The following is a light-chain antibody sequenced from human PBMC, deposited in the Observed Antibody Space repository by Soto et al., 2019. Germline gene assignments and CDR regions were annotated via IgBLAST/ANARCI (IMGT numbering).Light chain of an antibody. CDR2: DVX. V-gene: IGLV2-14*04. J-gene: IGLJ1*01. Sequence: CTGTSSDVGGYNYVSWYQQHPGKAPKLMIXDVXDRPSGVSNRFSGSKSGNTASLTISGLQAEDEADYYCSSYSSSSTLYVFGTGTKLTVL. CDR1: SSDVGGYNY. CDR3: SSYSSSSTLYV.